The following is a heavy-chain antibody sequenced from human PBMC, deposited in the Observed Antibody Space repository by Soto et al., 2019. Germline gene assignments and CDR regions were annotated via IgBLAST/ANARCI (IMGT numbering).Heavy chain of an antibody. V-gene: IGHV4-61*01. D-gene: IGHD2-8*01. CDR3: ARYCNNYDCRCLYYFDY. CDR2: VYFTGTT. CDR1: GGSVSNGMYH. Sequence: SETLSLTCTVSGGSVSNGMYHWSWIRQPPGKGLEWIGNVYFTGTTIYNPSLRSRVTMSVDTYKDQFFLKLTSVNAADTAVYYCARYCNNYDCRCLYYFDYWGLGTMVTVYS. J-gene: IGHJ4*02.